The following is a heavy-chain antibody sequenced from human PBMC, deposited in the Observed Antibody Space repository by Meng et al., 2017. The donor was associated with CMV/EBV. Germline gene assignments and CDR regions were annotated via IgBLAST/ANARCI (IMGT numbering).Heavy chain of an antibody. J-gene: IGHJ5*02. CDR1: GGSICRYY. V-gene: IGHV4-4*07. Sequence: QVQLQQSAPGLGTPSETLSPTFPVLGGSICRYYGSGLRQPAGKVLGWIGRIYTCGSTNYNPSLKRRVTMSVDTSKNQFSLKLSSVTAADTAVYYCARSMVVAGDWFDPWGQGTLVTVSS. CDR3: ARSMVVAGDWFDP. CDR2: IYTCGST. D-gene: IGHD2-15*01.